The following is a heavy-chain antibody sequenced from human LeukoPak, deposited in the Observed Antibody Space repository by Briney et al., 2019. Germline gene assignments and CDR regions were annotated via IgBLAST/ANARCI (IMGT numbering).Heavy chain of an antibody. V-gene: IGHV4-59*08. CDR1: GGSISSYY. CDR3: ARSISVIGYFDY. Sequence: SETLSLTCTVSGGSISSYYWSWIRQPPGKGLEWIGYIYYSGSTNYNPSLKSRVTISVDTSKNQFSLKLSSVTAADTAVYYCARSISVIGYFDYWGQGTLVTVSP. J-gene: IGHJ4*02. D-gene: IGHD3-16*01. CDR2: IYYSGST.